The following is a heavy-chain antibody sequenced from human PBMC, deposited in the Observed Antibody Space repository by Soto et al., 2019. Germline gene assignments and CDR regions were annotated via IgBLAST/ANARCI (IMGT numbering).Heavy chain of an antibody. CDR3: AKDGGGYNYGYVMLDKYYYGMDV. V-gene: IGHV3-30-3*01. CDR1: GFIFSTYA. J-gene: IGHJ6*02. CDR2: ISYDGTNK. Sequence: QVQLVESGGGVVQPGRSLRLSCAASGFIFSTYAMHWVRQAPGKGLEWVAVISYDGTNKYYADSVRGRFTISRDNSKNTLFLQMNSLRAEDTAVYYCAKDGGGYNYGYVMLDKYYYGMDVWGQGTTVTVSS. D-gene: IGHD5-18*01.